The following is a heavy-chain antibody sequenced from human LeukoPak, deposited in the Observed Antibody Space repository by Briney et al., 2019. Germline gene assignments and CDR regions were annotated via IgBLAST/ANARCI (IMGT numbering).Heavy chain of an antibody. Sequence: GGSLRLSCVGSGFTFDDYAMHWVRQAPGKGLEWVSGISWNSGRRGYADSVKGRFTISRDNAKTSLYLQMNSLRAEDTAVYYCARDLLGWELHYFDYWGQGTLVTVSS. D-gene: IGHD1-26*01. CDR2: ISWNSGRR. CDR1: GFTFDDYA. V-gene: IGHV3-9*01. J-gene: IGHJ4*02. CDR3: ARDLLGWELHYFDY.